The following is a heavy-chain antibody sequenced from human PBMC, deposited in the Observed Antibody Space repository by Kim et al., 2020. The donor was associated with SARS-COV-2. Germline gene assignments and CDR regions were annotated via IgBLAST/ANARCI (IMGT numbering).Heavy chain of an antibody. Sequence: SETLSLTCIVYGGSLTNYYWTWVRQPPGKGLEWIGKISHGGSTNYNPSLKSRVTMSVDTSRNQLSLKLTSVTAADTAVYYCARGPSASYDFWGFYYYMDVWGKGTTVTVSS. CDR2: ISHGGST. J-gene: IGHJ6*03. V-gene: IGHV4-34*01. CDR1: GGSLTNYY. D-gene: IGHD3-3*01. CDR3: ARGPSASYDFWGFYYYMDV.